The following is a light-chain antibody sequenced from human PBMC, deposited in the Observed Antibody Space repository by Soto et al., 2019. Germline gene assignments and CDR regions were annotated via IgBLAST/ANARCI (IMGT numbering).Light chain of an antibody. CDR1: QSVSSY. CDR3: QLRTNRPKT. J-gene: IGKJ1*01. Sequence: LTQSPTTRRLSRGERDNKNSMACQSVSSYLAWYQQKPGQAPRLLIYDASNRATGIPARFSGSGSGTDFTLTISILFPEDFAVYYIQLRTNRPKTFGQGTKVDIK. V-gene: IGKV3-11*01. CDR2: DAS.